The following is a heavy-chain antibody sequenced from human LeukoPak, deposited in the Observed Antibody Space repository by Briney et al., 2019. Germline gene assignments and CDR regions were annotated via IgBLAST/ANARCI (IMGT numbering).Heavy chain of an antibody. Sequence: GASVKVSCKTSGYIFTSYYIHWVRQAPGQGLEWMGIINPSGGITTYAQEFQGRVTMTRDTSTSTVYMELSSLRSDDTAVYYCARGVDCSSTSCYAVGDYWGQGTLVTVSS. D-gene: IGHD2-2*01. CDR1: GYIFTSYY. V-gene: IGHV1-46*01. J-gene: IGHJ4*02. CDR3: ARGVDCSSTSCYAVGDY. CDR2: INPSGGIT.